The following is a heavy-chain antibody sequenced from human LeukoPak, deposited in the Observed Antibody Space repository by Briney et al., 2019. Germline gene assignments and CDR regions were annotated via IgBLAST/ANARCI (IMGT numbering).Heavy chain of an antibody. CDR2: ISWNSGSI. Sequence: PGRSLRLSCAASGFTFDDYAMHWVRQAPGKGLEWVSGISWNSGSIGYADPVKGRFTISRDNAKNSLYLQMNSLRAEDTALYYCAKSPVFENKYSSSRKYYFDYWGQGTLVTVSS. CDR3: AKSPVFENKYSSSRKYYFDY. CDR1: GFTFDDYA. D-gene: IGHD6-13*01. J-gene: IGHJ4*02. V-gene: IGHV3-9*01.